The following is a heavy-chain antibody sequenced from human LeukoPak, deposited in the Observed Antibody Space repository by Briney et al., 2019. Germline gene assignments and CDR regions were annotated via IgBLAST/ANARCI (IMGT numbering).Heavy chain of an antibody. CDR1: GFTFSSYW. Sequence: GGSLRLSCAASGFTFSSYWMSWVRQAPGKGLEWVSYISSSSSTIYYADSVKGRFTISRDNAKNSLYLQMNSLRAEDTAVYYCATRTLYCSGGSCYSDWGQGTLVTVSS. D-gene: IGHD2-15*01. V-gene: IGHV3-48*04. J-gene: IGHJ4*02. CDR2: ISSSSSTI. CDR3: ATRTLYCSGGSCYSD.